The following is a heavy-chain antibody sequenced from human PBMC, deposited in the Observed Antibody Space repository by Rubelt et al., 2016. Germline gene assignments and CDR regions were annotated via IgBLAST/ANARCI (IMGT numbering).Heavy chain of an antibody. CDR2: IYYGGDT. Sequence: QLQESGPGLVKPSETLSLTCAVSGGSISSSNYYWGWIRQPPGKGLEWIGSIYYGGDTYYTPSLTSRVTISVDTSNNQFSLKLNSVTAADTAMYYCAAAFDYWGQGTLVTVSS. V-gene: IGHV4-39*07. CDR3: AAAFDY. CDR1: GGSISSSNYY. J-gene: IGHJ4*02. D-gene: IGHD6-25*01.